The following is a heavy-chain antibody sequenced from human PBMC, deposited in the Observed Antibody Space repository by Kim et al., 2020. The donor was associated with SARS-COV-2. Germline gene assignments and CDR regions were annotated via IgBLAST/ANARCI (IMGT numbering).Heavy chain of an antibody. CDR1: GGSISSSSYY. CDR2: IYYSGST. D-gene: IGHD6-13*01. Sequence: SETLSHTCTVSGGSISSSSYYWGWIRQPPGKGLEWIGSIYYSGSTYYNPSLKSRVTISVDTSKNQFSLKLSSVTAADTAVYYCARRDSSSWYLPSWFDPWGQGTLVTVSS. J-gene: IGHJ5*02. V-gene: IGHV4-39*01. CDR3: ARRDSSSWYLPSWFDP.